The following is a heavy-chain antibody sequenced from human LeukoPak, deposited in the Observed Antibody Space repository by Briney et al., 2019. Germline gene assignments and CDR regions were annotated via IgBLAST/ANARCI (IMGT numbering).Heavy chain of an antibody. CDR3: ARRLPNSGGYYFDY. CDR1: GFTFDDYG. CDR2: INWNGGST. J-gene: IGHJ4*02. D-gene: IGHD1-26*01. Sequence: PGGSLRLSCAASGFTFDDYGMSWVRQAPGKGLEWVSGINWNGGSTGYADSVKGRFTISRDNAKNSLYLQMNSLRADDTAVYYCARRLPNSGGYYFDYWGQGTLVTVSS. V-gene: IGHV3-20*04.